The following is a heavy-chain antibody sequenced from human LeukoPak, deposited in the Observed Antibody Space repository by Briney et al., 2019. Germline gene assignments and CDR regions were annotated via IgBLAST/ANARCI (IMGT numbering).Heavy chain of an antibody. CDR1: VYTFTSYY. J-gene: IGHJ4*02. Sequence: ASVKVSCKASVYTFTSYYIYWVRQAPGQGLEWVGLINPSGGSTNYGRKFQGRLTMTRDTSTSTVYMELSSLRSEDTAVYYCARRSGSQLDYWGQGTLVTVPS. CDR3: ARRSGSQLDY. D-gene: IGHD1-26*01. V-gene: IGHV1-46*01. CDR2: INPSGGST.